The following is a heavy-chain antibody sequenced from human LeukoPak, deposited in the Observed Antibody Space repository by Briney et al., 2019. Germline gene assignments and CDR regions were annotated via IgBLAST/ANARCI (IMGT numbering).Heavy chain of an antibody. D-gene: IGHD2-21*02. J-gene: IGHJ6*02. Sequence: SETLSLTCTVSGGSISSYYWSWIRQPPGKGLEWIGYIYYSGSTNYDPSLKSRVTISVDTSKNQFSLKLSSVTAADTAVYYCARVGVGTSMDVWGQGTTVTVSS. V-gene: IGHV4-59*01. CDR3: ARVGVGTSMDV. CDR1: GGSISSYY. CDR2: IYYSGST.